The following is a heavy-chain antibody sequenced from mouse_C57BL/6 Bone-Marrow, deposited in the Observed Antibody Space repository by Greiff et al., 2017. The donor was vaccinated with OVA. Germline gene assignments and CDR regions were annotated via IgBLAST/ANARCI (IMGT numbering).Heavy chain of an antibody. D-gene: IGHD4-1*01. J-gene: IGHJ2*01. CDR2: ISYDGSN. CDR3: ARDLGGVDY. Sequence: DVKLQESGPGLVKPSQSLSLTCSVTGYSITSGYYWNWIRQFPGNKLEWMGYISYDGSNNYNPSLKNRISITRDTSKNQFFLKLNSVTTEDTATYYCARDLGGVDYWGQGTTLTVSS. V-gene: IGHV3-6*01. CDR1: GYSITSGYY.